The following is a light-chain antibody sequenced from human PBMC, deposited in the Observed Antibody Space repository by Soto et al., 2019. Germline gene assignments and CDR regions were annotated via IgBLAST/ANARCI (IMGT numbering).Light chain of an antibody. Sequence: EIVLTQSPATLSLSPGERATLSCRASQSVSNFLAWYQQKPGQAPRLLISDASNRATGIPGRFSGSGSGPDFSLTISSLEPEECAVYYCQQRSNWPWTFGQGTKVEIK. J-gene: IGKJ1*01. CDR3: QQRSNWPWT. CDR1: QSVSNF. V-gene: IGKV3-11*01. CDR2: DAS.